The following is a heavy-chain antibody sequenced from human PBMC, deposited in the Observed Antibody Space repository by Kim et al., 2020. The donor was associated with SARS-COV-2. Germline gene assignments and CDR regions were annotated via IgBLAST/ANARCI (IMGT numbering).Heavy chain of an antibody. CDR2: NT. CDR3: ARGSGWAFDY. J-gene: IGHJ4*02. V-gene: IGHV1-3*01. Sequence: NTKFSQKYQGRVTITRDTSASTAYVERSSLRSEDTAMYYCARGSGWAFDYWGQGTLVTVAS. D-gene: IGHD6-19*01.